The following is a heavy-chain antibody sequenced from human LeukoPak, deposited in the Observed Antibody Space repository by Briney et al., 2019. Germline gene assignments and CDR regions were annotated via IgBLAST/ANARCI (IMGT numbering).Heavy chain of an antibody. D-gene: IGHD3-22*01. CDR2: IDYSGST. CDR1: GGSMRSHY. CDR3: ARLINNDNSGDADTFDM. Sequence: SETLSLTCTVSGGSMRSHYWSWIRQTPGKGLEWIGYIDYSGSTRYNPSLQSRVTISVDTSKNQFSLKLTSVTATDTAVYYCARLINNDNSGDADTFDMWGRGTVVTVFS. V-gene: IGHV4-59*11. J-gene: IGHJ3*02.